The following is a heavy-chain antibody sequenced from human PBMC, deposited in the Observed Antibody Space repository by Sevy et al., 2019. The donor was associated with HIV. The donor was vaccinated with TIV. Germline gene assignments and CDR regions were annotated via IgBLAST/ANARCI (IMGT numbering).Heavy chain of an antibody. CDR3: ARDRGLVITTYTLSY. CDR1: GFTFSSYA. J-gene: IGHJ4*02. CDR2: ISYDGSNK. D-gene: IGHD3-22*01. Sequence: GGSLRLSCAASGFTFSSYAMHWVRQAPGKGLEWVAVISYDGSNKYYADSVKGRFTISGDNSKNTLYLQMNSLRAEDTAVYYCARDRGLVITTYTLSYWGQGTLVTVSS. V-gene: IGHV3-30-3*01.